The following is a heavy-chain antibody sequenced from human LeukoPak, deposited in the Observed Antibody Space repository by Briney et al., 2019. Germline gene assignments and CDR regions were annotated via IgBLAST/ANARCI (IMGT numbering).Heavy chain of an antibody. V-gene: IGHV3-30*04. J-gene: IGHJ4*02. D-gene: IGHD3-9*01. CDR2: ISYDGSKK. CDR1: GFTFSSYA. Sequence: GSLRLSCAASGFTFSSYAIHWVRQAPGKGLEWVAAISYDGSKKYYADSVKGRFTISRDNSKNTLYLQMNSLRAEDTAVYYCASSYYDILTGESELDYWGQGTLVTVSS. CDR3: ASSYYDILTGESELDY.